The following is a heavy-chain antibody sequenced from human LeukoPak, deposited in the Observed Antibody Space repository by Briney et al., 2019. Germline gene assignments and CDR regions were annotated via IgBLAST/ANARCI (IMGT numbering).Heavy chain of an antibody. CDR2: MNPNSGNT. V-gene: IGHV1-8*01. CDR3: ARGSRVYNYYDSSGYSLDY. J-gene: IGHJ4*02. CDR1: GYTFTSYD. Sequence: ASVKVSCKASGYTFTSYDINWVRQATGQGLEWMGWMNPNSGNTGYAQKFQGRVTMTRNTSISTAYMELSSLRSEDTAVYYCARGSRVYNYYDSSGYSLDYWGQGTLVTVSS. D-gene: IGHD3-22*01.